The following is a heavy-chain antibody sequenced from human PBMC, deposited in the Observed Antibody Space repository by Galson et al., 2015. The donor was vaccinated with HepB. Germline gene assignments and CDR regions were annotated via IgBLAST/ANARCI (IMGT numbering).Heavy chain of an antibody. CDR3: ARDIGQRLEPWPFFDY. V-gene: IGHV1-69*04. CDR1: GGTFSSYA. J-gene: IGHJ4*02. Sequence: SVKVSCKASGGTFSSYAISWVRQAPGQGLEWMGRIIPILGIANYAQKFQGRVTITADKSTSTVYMELRSLRSDDTAVYYCARDIGQRLEPWPFFDYWGQGTLVTVSS. D-gene: IGHD6-25*01. CDR2: IIPILGIA.